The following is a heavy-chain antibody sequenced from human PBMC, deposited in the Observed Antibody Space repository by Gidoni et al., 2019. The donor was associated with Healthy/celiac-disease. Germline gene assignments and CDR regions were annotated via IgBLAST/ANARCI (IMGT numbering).Heavy chain of an antibody. D-gene: IGHD6-13*01. CDR3: AKGGYSSSWYSAEYFQH. J-gene: IGHJ1*01. V-gene: IGHV3-9*01. Sequence: EVQLVESGGGLVQPGRSLRLSCAASGFTFDDYAMHWVRQAPGKGLEWVSRISWNSGSIGYAEFVKGRFTSSRENAKNSLYLQMNSLRAEDTALYYCAKGGYSSSWYSAEYFQHWGQGTLVTVSS. CDR1: GFTFDDYA. CDR2: ISWNSGSI.